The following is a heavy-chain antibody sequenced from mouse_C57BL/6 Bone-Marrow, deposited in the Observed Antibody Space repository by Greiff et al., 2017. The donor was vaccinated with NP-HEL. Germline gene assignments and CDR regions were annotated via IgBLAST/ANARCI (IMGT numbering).Heavy chain of an antibody. CDR2: INPNYGTT. CDR3: ARFITTVVATDYFDY. Sequence: VQLQQSGPELVKPGASVKISCKASGYSFTDYNMNWVKQSNGKSLEWIGVINPNYGTTSYNQKCKGKATLTVDQSSSTTYMQLNSLTSEDSAVYYCARFITTVVATDYFDYWGQGTTLTVSS. V-gene: IGHV1-39*01. J-gene: IGHJ2*01. CDR1: GYSFTDYN. D-gene: IGHD1-1*01.